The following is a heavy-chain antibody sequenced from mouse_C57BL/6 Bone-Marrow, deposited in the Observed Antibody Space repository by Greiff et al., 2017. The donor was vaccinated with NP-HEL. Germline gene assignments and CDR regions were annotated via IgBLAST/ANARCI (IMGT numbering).Heavy chain of an antibody. D-gene: IGHD1-1*01. CDR1: GYTFTDYE. J-gene: IGHJ3*01. CDR3: TTLRAYYGSSPAWFAY. Sequence: QVQLQQSGAELVRPGASVTLSCKASGYTFTDYEMHWVKQTPVHGLEWIGAIDPETGGTAYNQKFKGKAILTAAKSSSTAYMELRSLTSEDSAVYYCTTLRAYYGSSPAWFAYWGQGTLVTVSA. CDR2: IDPETGGT. V-gene: IGHV1-15*01.